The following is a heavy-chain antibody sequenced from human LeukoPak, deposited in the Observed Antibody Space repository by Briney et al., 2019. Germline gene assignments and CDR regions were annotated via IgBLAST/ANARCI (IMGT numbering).Heavy chain of an antibody. D-gene: IGHD6-6*01. CDR2: IYYSGST. CDR1: GGSISSYY. CDR3: ARHGGYSSSVGSNWFDP. J-gene: IGHJ5*02. Sequence: SETLSLTCTVSGGSISSYYWSWIRQPPGKGLEWIGYIYYSGSTNYNPSLKSRVTISVDTSKNQFSLKLSSVTAADTAVYYCARHGGYSSSVGSNWFDPWGQGTLVAVSS. V-gene: IGHV4-59*08.